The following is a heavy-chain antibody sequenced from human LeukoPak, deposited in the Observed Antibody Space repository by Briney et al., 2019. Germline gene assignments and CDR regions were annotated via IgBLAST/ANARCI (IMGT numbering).Heavy chain of an antibody. D-gene: IGHD1-26*01. Sequence: GGSLRLSCAASGFTFSSYAMSWVRQAPGKGLEWVSSISGNSGSTYYADSVKGRFTISRDNSKNTVYLQMNSLRAADTAGYNCAKVSAWAMVGATYFDYWGQGTLVAVSS. CDR1: GFTFSSYA. J-gene: IGHJ4*02. V-gene: IGHV3-23*01. CDR3: AKVSAWAMVGATYFDY. CDR2: ISGNSGST.